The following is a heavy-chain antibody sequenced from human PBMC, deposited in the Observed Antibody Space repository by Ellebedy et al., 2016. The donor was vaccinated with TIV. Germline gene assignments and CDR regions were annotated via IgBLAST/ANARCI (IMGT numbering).Heavy chain of an antibody. CDR1: GFTFSSYS. CDR3: ARGGDYYYYGMDV. D-gene: IGHD4-17*01. V-gene: IGHV3-48*02. J-gene: IGHJ6*02. CDR2: ISSSSSTI. Sequence: GESLKISXAASGFTFSSYSMNWVRQAPGKGLEWVSYISSSSSTIYYADSVKGRFTISRDNAKNSLYLQMNSLRDEDTAVYYCARGGDYYYYGMDVWGQGTTVTVSS.